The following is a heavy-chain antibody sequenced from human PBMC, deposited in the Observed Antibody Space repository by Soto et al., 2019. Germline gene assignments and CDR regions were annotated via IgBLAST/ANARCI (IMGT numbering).Heavy chain of an antibody. CDR1: GGSISSYY. D-gene: IGHD6-19*01. CDR2: IYYSGST. Sequence: SETLSLTCTVSGGSISSYYWSWIRQPPGKGLEWIGYIYYSGSTNYNPSLKSRVTISVDTSKNQFSLKLSSVTAADTAVYYCARDRSVAGLDYWGQGTLVTVSS. J-gene: IGHJ4*02. V-gene: IGHV4-59*01. CDR3: ARDRSVAGLDY.